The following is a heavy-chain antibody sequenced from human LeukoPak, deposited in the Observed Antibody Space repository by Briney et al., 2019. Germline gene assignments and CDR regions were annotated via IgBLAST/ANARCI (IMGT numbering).Heavy chain of an antibody. D-gene: IGHD2-15*01. J-gene: IGHJ4*02. CDR2: ISWNSGSI. V-gene: IGHV3-9*01. CDR3: AKDSVVAATSYYFDY. CDR1: GFTFDDYA. Sequence: PGRSLRLSCAASGFTFDDYAMHWVRLAPGKGLEWVSGISWNSGSIGYADSVKGRFTISRDNAKNSLYLQMNSLRAEDTALYYCAKDSVVAATSYYFDYWGQGTLVTVSS.